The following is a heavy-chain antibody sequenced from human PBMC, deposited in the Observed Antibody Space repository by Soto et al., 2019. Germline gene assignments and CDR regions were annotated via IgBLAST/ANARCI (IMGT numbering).Heavy chain of an antibody. CDR2: IYYSGST. V-gene: IGHV4-30-4*01. D-gene: IGHD3-22*01. Sequence: SETLSLTCTVSGGSISSGDYYWSWIRQPPGKGLEWIGYIYYSGSTYYNPSLKSRVTISVDTSKNQFSLKLSSVTAADTAVYYCAREKYYYDSSGYSNWFDPWGQGTLVTDSS. CDR3: AREKYYYDSSGYSNWFDP. CDR1: GGSISSGDYY. J-gene: IGHJ5*02.